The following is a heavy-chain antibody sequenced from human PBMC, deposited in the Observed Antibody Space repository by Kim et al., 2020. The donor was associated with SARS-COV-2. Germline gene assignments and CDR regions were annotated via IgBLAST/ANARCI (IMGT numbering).Heavy chain of an antibody. D-gene: IGHD6-13*01. V-gene: IGHV3-23*01. J-gene: IGHJ4*02. CDR3: AKDGRIAAAGDFDY. Sequence: ADSVKGRFTISRDTSKTPLTLQMNSLRPHDTPVYYCAKDGRIAAAGDFDYWGQGTLVTVSS.